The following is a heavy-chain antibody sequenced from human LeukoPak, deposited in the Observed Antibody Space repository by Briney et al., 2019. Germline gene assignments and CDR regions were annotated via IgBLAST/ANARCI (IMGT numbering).Heavy chain of an antibody. V-gene: IGHV5-51*01. CDR3: GSAIFLGYCSITSCLQAFDI. Sequence: GESLKVSCKGSGYSFTSYWIGGVRQMPGKGLEWMGIIYPGDSDTRYSPSFQGQVTISADKSISTAHLQWSSLKASDTAMYYCGSAIFLGYCSITSCLQAFDIWGQGTMVTVSS. CDR1: GYSFTSYW. J-gene: IGHJ3*02. D-gene: IGHD2-2*01. CDR2: IYPGDSDT.